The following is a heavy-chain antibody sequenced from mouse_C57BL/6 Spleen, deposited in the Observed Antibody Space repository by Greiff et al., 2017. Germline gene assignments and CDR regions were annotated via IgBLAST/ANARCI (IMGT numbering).Heavy chain of an antibody. CDR1: GYAFSSYW. CDR3: ARGFITTVVATGYFDV. J-gene: IGHJ1*03. V-gene: IGHV1-80*01. Sequence: QVQLQQSGAELVKPGASVTISCKASGYAFSSYWMHWVKQRPGKGLEWIGQIYPGDGDTNYNGQFKGKATLTADKSSSTAYMQRSSLTSEDSAVYFCARGFITTVVATGYFDVWGTGTTVTGSS. D-gene: IGHD1-1*01. CDR2: IYPGDGDT.